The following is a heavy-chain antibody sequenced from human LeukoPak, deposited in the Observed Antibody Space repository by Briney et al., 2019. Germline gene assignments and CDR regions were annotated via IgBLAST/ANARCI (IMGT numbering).Heavy chain of an antibody. CDR3: ARSGSYGSGNG. CDR2: IYSGGST. Sequence: PGGSLRLSCAASGFTVSSNYMSWVRQAPGKGLEWVSVIYSGGSTYYADSVKGRFTISRDNSKNTLYLQMNSLRDDDTAVYYCARSGSYGSGNGWGQGTLVTVSS. D-gene: IGHD3-10*01. V-gene: IGHV3-53*01. J-gene: IGHJ4*02. CDR1: GFTVSSNY.